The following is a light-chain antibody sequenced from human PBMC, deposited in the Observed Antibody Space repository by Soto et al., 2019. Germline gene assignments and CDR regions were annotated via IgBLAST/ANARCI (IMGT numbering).Light chain of an antibody. CDR2: GAS. Sequence: EKVMKQSPATLSVSPGEKATLSFWASQSVSSNLAWYQQKPGQAPRLLIYGASTRATGIPARFSGSGSGTEFTLTISSLQSEDFAVYYCQPYNTWPPGTFGQGTKVDIK. CDR1: QSVSSN. V-gene: IGKV3-15*01. CDR3: QPYNTWPPGT. J-gene: IGKJ1*01.